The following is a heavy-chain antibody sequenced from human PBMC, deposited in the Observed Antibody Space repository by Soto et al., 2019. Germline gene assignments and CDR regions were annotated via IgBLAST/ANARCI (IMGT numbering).Heavy chain of an antibody. Sequence: QVQLQESGPGLVKPSETLSLTCTVSDGSISSYYWSWIRQPPGKGLEWIGYIYHSGSTDYDPSLKSRVTISVDTSKNQFSLKLSSVTAAATAVYYCARRWGTYFDFWGQGTLVTVSS. J-gene: IGHJ4*02. V-gene: IGHV4-59*01. D-gene: IGHD7-27*01. CDR1: DGSISSYY. CDR2: IYHSGST. CDR3: ARRWGTYFDF.